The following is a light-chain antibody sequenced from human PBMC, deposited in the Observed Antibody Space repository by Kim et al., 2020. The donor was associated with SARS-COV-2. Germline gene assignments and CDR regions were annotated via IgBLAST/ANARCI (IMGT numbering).Light chain of an antibody. CDR3: SSYRSSGYV. CDR1: SSDVGGYNY. V-gene: IGLV2-14*03. CDR2: DVT. J-gene: IGLJ1*01. Sequence: VSGSPGQSITISCTGTSSDVGGYNYVSWYQQYPGKAPKLMLYDVTKRPSGVSNRFSGSKSGNTASLTISGLQAEDEADYYCSSYRSSGYVFGTGTKVTV.